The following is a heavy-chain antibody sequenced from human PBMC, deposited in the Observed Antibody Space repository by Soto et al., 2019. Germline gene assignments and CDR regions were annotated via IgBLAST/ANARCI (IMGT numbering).Heavy chain of an antibody. CDR1: GFAFSSYE. V-gene: IGHV3-48*03. CDR2: ISSGGGNI. Sequence: GGSLRLSCAASGFAFSSYEMNWVRQAPGKGLEWVSYISSGGGNIYYADSVRGRFTISRNNARNSVDLQMNSLRAEDTAVYYCAGDRGVRYSGYDWHFDYWGQG. D-gene: IGHD5-12*01. J-gene: IGHJ4*02. CDR3: AGDRGVRYSGYDWHFDY.